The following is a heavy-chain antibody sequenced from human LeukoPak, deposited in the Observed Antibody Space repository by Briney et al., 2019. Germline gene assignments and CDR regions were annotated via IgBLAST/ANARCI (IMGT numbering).Heavy chain of an antibody. D-gene: IGHD4-17*01. J-gene: IGHJ6*03. CDR3: ARDYGDNYYYMDV. Sequence: ASVKVSCKASGYTFTSYYMHWVRQAPGQGLEWMGIINPSGGSTSYAQRFQGRVTMTRDTSTSTVYMELSSLRSEDTAVYYCARDYGDNYYYMDVWGKGTTVTVSS. CDR2: INPSGGST. CDR1: GYTFTSYY. V-gene: IGHV1-46*01.